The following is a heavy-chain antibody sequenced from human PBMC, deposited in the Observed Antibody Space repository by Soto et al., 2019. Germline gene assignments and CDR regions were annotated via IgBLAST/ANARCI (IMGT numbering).Heavy chain of an antibody. CDR1: GFPFSSYA. CDR2: ISGNGAET. CDR3: ARDRGSGSNNNWFDP. D-gene: IGHD3-10*01. J-gene: IGHJ5*02. V-gene: IGHV3-23*01. Sequence: EVQLLESGGGLVQPGGSVRLSCAASGFPFSSYAMSWVRQAPGKGLEWVSAISGNGAETSYADSVRGRFTISRDNSKDTLYLQMNSLRADDTAVYYCARDRGSGSNNNWFDPWGQGTLVTVSS.